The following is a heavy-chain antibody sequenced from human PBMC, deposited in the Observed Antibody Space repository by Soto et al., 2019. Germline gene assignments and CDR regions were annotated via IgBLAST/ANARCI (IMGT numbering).Heavy chain of an antibody. Sequence: QVQLQESGPGLVKPSQTLSLTCTVSGGSISSGGYYWSWIRQHPGKGLEWIGYIYYSGSTYYNPSLKSRVTISVDTSKNQFSLKLRSVTAADTAVYYCARAGRLRGYCSGGSCYHFDYWGQGTLVTVSS. D-gene: IGHD2-15*01. CDR2: IYYSGST. J-gene: IGHJ4*02. CDR1: GGSISSGGYY. CDR3: ARAGRLRGYCSGGSCYHFDY. V-gene: IGHV4-31*03.